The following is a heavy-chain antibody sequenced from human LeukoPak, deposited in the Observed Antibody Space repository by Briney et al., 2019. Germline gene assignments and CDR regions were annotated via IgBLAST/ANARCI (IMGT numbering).Heavy chain of an antibody. J-gene: IGHJ4*02. Sequence: SETLSLTCTVSVSADSIDSSRYYWGWIRQTPEKGLEWIATMYYGVTTYSSPSLESRVTMSGDTSKNQFSLKLTSVTAADTAVYYCARHAPGYLDLFWGQGALVAVSP. CDR1: VSADSIDSSRYY. D-gene: IGHD3-9*01. V-gene: IGHV4-39*01. CDR3: ARHAPGYLDLF. CDR2: MYYGVTT.